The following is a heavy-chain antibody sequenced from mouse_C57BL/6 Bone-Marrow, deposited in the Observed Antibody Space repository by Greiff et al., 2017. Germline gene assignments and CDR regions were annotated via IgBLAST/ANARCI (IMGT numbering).Heavy chain of an antibody. J-gene: IGHJ2*01. V-gene: IGHV5-12*01. Sequence: EVKLVESGGGLVQPGGSLKLSCAASGFTFSDYYMYWVRQTPEQRLEWVAYISNGGGSTYYQDTVKGRFTISRDNAKNTRYLQMSRRRSEDTAMYYCATRHDDADYWGQGTTLTVSS. D-gene: IGHD2-14*01. CDR2: ISNGGGST. CDR1: GFTFSDYY. CDR3: ATRHDDADY.